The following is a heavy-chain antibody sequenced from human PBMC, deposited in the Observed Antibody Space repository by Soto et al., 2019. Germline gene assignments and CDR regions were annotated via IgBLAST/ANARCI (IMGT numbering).Heavy chain of an antibody. CDR1: GYTFTNYA. Sequence: QVQLVQSGAEEKKPGASVNVSCKASGYTFTNYATHWVRQAPGQRLEWMGWINAGNGNTKYSQKFQGRVTITRDPSVGKGQLQVRSLRCEDMAFYYCASELVLGGADFDYWGQGTLVTVSS. D-gene: IGHD3-16*01. V-gene: IGHV1-3*05. CDR3: ASELVLGGADFDY. CDR2: INAGNGNT. J-gene: IGHJ4*02.